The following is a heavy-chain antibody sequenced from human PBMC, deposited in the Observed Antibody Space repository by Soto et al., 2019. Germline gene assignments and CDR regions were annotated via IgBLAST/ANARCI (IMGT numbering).Heavy chain of an antibody. CDR1: GFTFSSYS. Sequence: PVGSLRLSCAASGFTFSSYSMNWVRQAPGKGLEWVSSISSSSSYIYYADSVKGRFTISRDNAKNSLYLQMNSLRAEDTAVYYCARDCGGDCYQAFDIWGQGTMVTVSS. J-gene: IGHJ3*02. CDR2: ISSSSSYI. V-gene: IGHV3-21*01. D-gene: IGHD2-21*02. CDR3: ARDCGGDCYQAFDI.